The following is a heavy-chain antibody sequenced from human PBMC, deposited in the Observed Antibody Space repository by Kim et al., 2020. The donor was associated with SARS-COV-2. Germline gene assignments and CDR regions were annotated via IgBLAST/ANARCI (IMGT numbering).Heavy chain of an antibody. CDR2: MQANRDGGTA. J-gene: IGHJ4*01. CDR3: TTEYRGFADVHFFDN. CDR1: GFIFRNAW. V-gene: IGHV3-15*01. Sequence: GGSLRLSCEASGFIFRNAWMSWVRQVPGKGLEWVGHMQANRDGGTADYAASVKGRFSISRDDSTRIVYLHMDSLKSDDTALYYCTTEYRGFADVHFFDN. D-gene: IGHD1-26*01.